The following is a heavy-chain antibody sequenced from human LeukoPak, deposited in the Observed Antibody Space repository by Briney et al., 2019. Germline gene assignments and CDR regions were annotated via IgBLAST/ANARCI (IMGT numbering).Heavy chain of an antibody. CDR2: ISGSGRST. V-gene: IGHV3-23*01. CDR1: GFTFSNYA. D-gene: IGHD6-6*01. Sequence: GGSLRLSCAASGFTFSNYAVSWVRQSPGKGLAWVSTISGSGRSTYYADSVKGRFTISRDNSKNTVYLHMSSLRAEDTAVYYCAKDREYSSSFDAFDIWGQGTMVTVSS. CDR3: AKDREYSSSFDAFDI. J-gene: IGHJ3*02.